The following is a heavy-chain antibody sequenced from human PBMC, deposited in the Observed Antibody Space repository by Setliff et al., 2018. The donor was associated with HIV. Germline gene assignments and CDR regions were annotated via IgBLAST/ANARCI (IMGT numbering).Heavy chain of an antibody. Sequence: NSSETLSLTCTVSGGSISSYYWSWIRQPPGKGLEWIGYIYYSGSTNYNPSLKSRVTISVDTSKNQFSLKLSSVTAADTAVYYCARQITMVRGVYQPYYYYYMDVWGKGTTVTVSS. CDR2: IYYSGST. CDR3: ARQITMVRGVYQPYYYYYMDV. V-gene: IGHV4-59*08. D-gene: IGHD3-10*01. CDR1: GGSISSYY. J-gene: IGHJ6*03.